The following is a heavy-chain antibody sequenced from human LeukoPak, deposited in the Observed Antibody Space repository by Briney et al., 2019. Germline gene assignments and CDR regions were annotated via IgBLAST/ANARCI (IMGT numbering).Heavy chain of an antibody. CDR2: INHSGST. CDR3: ARTMSSYYYDSPRLYYFDY. J-gene: IGHJ4*02. Sequence: SETLSLTCAVYGGSFSGYYWSWIRQPPGKGLEWIGEINHSGSTNYNPSLKSRVTISVDTSKNQFSLKLSSVTAADTAVYYCARTMSSYYYDSPRLYYFDYWGQGTLVTVSS. CDR1: GGSFSGYY. D-gene: IGHD3-22*01. V-gene: IGHV4-34*01.